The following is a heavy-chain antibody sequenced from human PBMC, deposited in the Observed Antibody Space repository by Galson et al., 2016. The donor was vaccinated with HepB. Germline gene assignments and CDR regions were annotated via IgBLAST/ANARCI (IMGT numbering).Heavy chain of an antibody. CDR1: GFTFNAHW. V-gene: IGHV3-7*01. D-gene: IGHD3-10*01. CDR3: SREMTGSYFD. J-gene: IGHJ4*02. Sequence: SLRLSCAASGFTFNAHWMNRVRQAPGKGLEWVANIRGDGIVSYYAESVRGRFTISRDNAKNSLYLQMNGLRVDETAVYYCSREMTGSYFDWGQGTLVTASS. CDR2: IRGDGIVS.